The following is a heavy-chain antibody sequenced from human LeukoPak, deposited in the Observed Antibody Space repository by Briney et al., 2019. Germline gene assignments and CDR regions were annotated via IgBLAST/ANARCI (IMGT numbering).Heavy chain of an antibody. D-gene: IGHD2-15*01. Sequence: SETLSLTCAVYGGSFSGYYWSWIRQPPGKGLEWIGEINHSGSTNYNPSLKSRVTISVDTSKNQFSLKLSSVTAADTAVYYCARGARRRGYCSGGSCYGWFDPWGQGTLVTVSS. CDR3: ARGARRRGYCSGGSCYGWFDP. CDR2: INHSGST. CDR1: GGSFSGYY. V-gene: IGHV4-34*01. J-gene: IGHJ5*02.